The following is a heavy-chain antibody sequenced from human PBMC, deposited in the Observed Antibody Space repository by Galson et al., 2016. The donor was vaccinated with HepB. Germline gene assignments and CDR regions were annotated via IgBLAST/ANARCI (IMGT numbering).Heavy chain of an antibody. D-gene: IGHD3-16*01. CDR3: ARDRGGAMDV. CDR2: LSYNERVE. J-gene: IGHJ6*04. CDR1: GMTFRSEG. Sequence: SLRLSCAASGMTFRSEGMHWVRQAPGKGLEWLAVLSYNERVENYADSVKGRFTISRDNSKNTVFLQMTSLRLEDTAMYYCARDRGGAMDVWGKGTAVTVSS. V-gene: IGHV3-30*03.